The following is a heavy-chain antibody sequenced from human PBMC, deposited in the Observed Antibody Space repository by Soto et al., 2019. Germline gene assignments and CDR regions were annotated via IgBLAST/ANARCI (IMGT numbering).Heavy chain of an antibody. J-gene: IGHJ4*02. CDR3: AXGRTYFDF. V-gene: IGHV3-23*01. CDR2: ISDGDGDT. Sequence: EVVLLQSGGDLVQPGGSLRLSCAASGFTFSDYAMTWVRQAPGKGLEWVSDISDGDGDTHYADSVRGRFVISRDNSKNTLFLEMNSLRAEDAAVXYCAXGRTYFDFWGQGSLVTVSS. CDR1: GFTFSDYA.